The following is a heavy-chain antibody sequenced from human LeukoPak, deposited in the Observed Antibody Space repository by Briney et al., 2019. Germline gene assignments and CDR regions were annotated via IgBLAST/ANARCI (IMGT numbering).Heavy chain of an antibody. D-gene: IGHD3-9*01. CDR2: IKQDGSEK. CDR3: GRGRYYDLLTEYDY. CDR1: KFTFSSYW. Sequence: GGSLRLSCAASKFTFSSYWMSWVRQAPGKGLEWVANIKQDGSEKYYVDSVKGRFTISRDNAKNSLYLQMNSLRAEDTAVYYCGRGRYYDLLTEYDYWGQGTLVTVSS. J-gene: IGHJ4*02. V-gene: IGHV3-7*01.